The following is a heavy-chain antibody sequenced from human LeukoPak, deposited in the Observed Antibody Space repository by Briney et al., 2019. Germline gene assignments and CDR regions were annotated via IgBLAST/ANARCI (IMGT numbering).Heavy chain of an antibody. CDR1: GFTFSSYG. CDR2: IWYDGSNK. Sequence: GGSLRLSCAASGFTFSSYGVHWVRQAPGKGLEWVAVIWYDGSNKYYADSVKGRFTISRDNSKNTLYLQMNSLRAEDTAVYYCARQPFSISSGWSNYYYYYMDVWGKGTTVTVSS. CDR3: ARQPFSISSGWSNYYYYYMDV. D-gene: IGHD6-19*01. J-gene: IGHJ6*03. V-gene: IGHV3-33*01.